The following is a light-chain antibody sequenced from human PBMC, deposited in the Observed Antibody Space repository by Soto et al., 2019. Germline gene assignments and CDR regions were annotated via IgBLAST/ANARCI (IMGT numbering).Light chain of an antibody. Sequence: QSALTQPPSASGSPGQSVTISCTGTSSDVGGYNYVSWYQQHPGKAPKLIIYEVSQRPSGVPDRFSGSRSGNTASLPVSGLQAEDEADYYCSSYAGSNNLGVFGGGTKVTVL. V-gene: IGLV2-8*01. CDR1: SSDVGGYNY. CDR2: EVS. CDR3: SSYAGSNNLGV. J-gene: IGLJ2*01.